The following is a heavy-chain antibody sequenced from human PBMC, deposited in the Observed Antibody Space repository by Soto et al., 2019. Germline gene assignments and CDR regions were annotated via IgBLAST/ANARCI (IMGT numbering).Heavy chain of an antibody. CDR3: ASISYSKDLYYYYYGMDV. J-gene: IGHJ6*02. Sequence: LGESLKISCKGSGYSFTSYWIGWVRQMPGKVLEWMGIIYPGDSDTRYSPSFQGQVTISADKSISTAYLQWSSLKASDTAMYYCASISYSKDLYYYYYGMDVWGQGTTLTVSS. CDR2: IYPGDSDT. D-gene: IGHD4-4*01. V-gene: IGHV5-51*01. CDR1: GYSFTSYW.